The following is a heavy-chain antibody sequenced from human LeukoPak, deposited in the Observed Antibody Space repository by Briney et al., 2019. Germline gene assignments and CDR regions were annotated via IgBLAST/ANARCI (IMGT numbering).Heavy chain of an antibody. D-gene: IGHD1-1*01. CDR1: GFTFSSYS. J-gene: IGHJ5*02. CDR2: ISSSSSTI. V-gene: IGHV3-48*01. CDR3: ARDGNHGTTGTRSNWFDP. Sequence: GGSLRLSCAASGFTFSSYSMDWVRQAPGKGLEWVSYISSSSSTIYYADSVKGRFTISRDNAKNSLYLQMNSLRAEDTAVYYCARDGNHGTTGTRSNWFDPWGQGTLVTVSS.